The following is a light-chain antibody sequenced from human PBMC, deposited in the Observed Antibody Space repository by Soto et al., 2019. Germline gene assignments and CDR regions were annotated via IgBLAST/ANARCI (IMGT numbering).Light chain of an antibody. Sequence: DIQMTQSPSSLSASVGDRVTITCRASQSISTYLNWYQQKPGKAPKLLMYATSNLQSGVPSRFSGSGSGTDFTLTISSLQPEDFATHYCQQSYSTPFTFGPGTKVDIK. CDR3: QQSYSTPFT. V-gene: IGKV1-39*01. CDR1: QSISTY. J-gene: IGKJ3*01. CDR2: ATS.